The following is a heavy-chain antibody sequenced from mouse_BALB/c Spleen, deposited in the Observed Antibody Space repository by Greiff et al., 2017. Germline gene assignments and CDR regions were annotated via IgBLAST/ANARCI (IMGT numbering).Heavy chain of an antibody. CDR1: GYTFTDYW. CDR2: IDTSDSYT. Sequence: QVQLQQPGAELVMPGASVSMSCKASGYTFTDYWMHWVKQRPGQGLEWIGAIDTSDSYTSYNQKFKGKATLTVDESSSTAYMQLSSLTSEDSAVYYCARWLRRGYAMDYWGQGTSVTVSS. V-gene: IGHV1-69*01. J-gene: IGHJ4*01. CDR3: ARWLRRGYAMDY. D-gene: IGHD2-2*01.